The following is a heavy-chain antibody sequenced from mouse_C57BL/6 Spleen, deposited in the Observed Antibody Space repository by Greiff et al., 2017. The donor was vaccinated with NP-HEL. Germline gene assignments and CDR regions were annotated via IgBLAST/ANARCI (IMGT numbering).Heavy chain of an antibody. J-gene: IGHJ4*01. D-gene: IGHD3-1*01. Sequence: QVQLQQSGPELVKPGASVKISCKASGYTFTDYYINWVKQRPGQGLEWIGWIFPGSGSTYYNEKFKGKATLTVDKSSSTAYMLLSSLTSEDSAVYFWARSGEGAPCEMDYWGQGTSVTVSS. CDR3: ARSGEGAPCEMDY. V-gene: IGHV1-75*01. CDR2: IFPGSGST. CDR1: GYTFTDYY.